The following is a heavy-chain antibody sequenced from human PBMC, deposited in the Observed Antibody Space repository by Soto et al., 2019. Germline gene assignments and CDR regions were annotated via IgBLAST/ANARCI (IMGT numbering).Heavy chain of an antibody. CDR3: ARGTRNWETDAFDI. V-gene: IGHV3-21*01. CDR2: ISSSSSYI. CDR1: GFTFSSYS. D-gene: IGHD1-1*01. Sequence: EVQLVESGGGLVKPGGSLRLSCAASGFTFSSYSMNWVRQAPGKGLEWVSSISSSSSYIYYADSVKGRFTISRDNAKNSLYLQMNSLRAEDTAVYYCARGTRNWETDAFDIWGQGTMVTVSS. J-gene: IGHJ3*02.